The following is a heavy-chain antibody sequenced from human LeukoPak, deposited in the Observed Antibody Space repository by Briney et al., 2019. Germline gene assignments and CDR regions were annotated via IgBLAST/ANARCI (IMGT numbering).Heavy chain of an antibody. CDR2: ISYDGSNK. V-gene: IGHV3-30*18. CDR1: GFTFSSYG. CDR3: AKGLPRIAAANVAFDI. J-gene: IGHJ3*02. D-gene: IGHD6-13*01. Sequence: GRSLRLSCAASGFTFSSYGMHWVRQAPGKGLEWVAVISYDGSNKYYADSVKGRFTISRDNSKNTLYLQMNSLRAEDTAVYYCAKGLPRIAAANVAFDIWGQGTMVTVSS.